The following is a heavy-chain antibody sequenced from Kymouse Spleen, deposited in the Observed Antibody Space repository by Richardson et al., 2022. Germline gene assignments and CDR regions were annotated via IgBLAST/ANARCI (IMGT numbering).Heavy chain of an antibody. Sequence: QVQLQESGPGLVKPSETLSLTCTVSGGSVSSGSYYWSWIRQPPGKGLEWIGYIYYSGSTNYNPSLKSRVTISVDTSKNQFSLKLSSVTAADTAVYYCARDYYGSGSYYNYGMDVWGQGTTVTVSS. CDR2: IYYSGST. V-gene: IGHV4-61*01. D-gene: IGHD3-10*01. J-gene: IGHJ6*02. CDR3: ARDYYGSGSYYNYGMDV. CDR1: GGSVSSGSYY.